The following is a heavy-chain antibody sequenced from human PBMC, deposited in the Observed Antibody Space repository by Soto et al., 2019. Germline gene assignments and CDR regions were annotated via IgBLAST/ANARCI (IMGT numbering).Heavy chain of an antibody. CDR2: ISYDGSNK. CDR1: GFTFSRYG. V-gene: IGHV3-30*18. Sequence: GGSLRVSCAASGFTFSRYGMHWVRPAPGTGLAWVAVISYDGSNKYYADSVKGRFTISRDNYKNTLYLQMNSLRAEDTAVYYCAKDGRAPKYYFESWGQGTLVTVSS. J-gene: IGHJ4*02. CDR3: AKDGRAPKYYFES.